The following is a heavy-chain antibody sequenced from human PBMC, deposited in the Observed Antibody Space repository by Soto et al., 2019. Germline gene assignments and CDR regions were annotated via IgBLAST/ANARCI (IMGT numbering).Heavy chain of an antibody. V-gene: IGHV4-30-4*01. J-gene: IGHJ2*01. Sequence: QVQLQESGPGLVKPSQTLSLTCTVSGGSISSGDYYWSWIRQPPGKGLEWIGYIYYSGSTYYNPSLKGRVTIPADTSKNHFSLKLSSVTAADTAVYYCASMTTVTTGPYWYFDLWGRGTLVTVSS. D-gene: IGHD4-17*01. CDR1: GGSISSGDYY. CDR2: IYYSGST. CDR3: ASMTTVTTGPYWYFDL.